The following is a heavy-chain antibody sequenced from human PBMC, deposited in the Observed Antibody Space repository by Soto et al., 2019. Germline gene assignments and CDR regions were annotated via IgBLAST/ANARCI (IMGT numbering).Heavy chain of an antibody. CDR1: SDSIAGENW. J-gene: IGHJ4*02. D-gene: IGHD6-25*01. V-gene: IGHV4-4*02. Sequence: QVQLQESGPGLVKPSETLSLTCTVSSDSIAGENWWSWVRQPPSMGLEWIGEIFHTGGTNCNPSLKGRVTMEVDKSKNQFSLKLISATAADTAVYYCARVFSSGSGWMYYFDFWGQGTLVSVSS. CDR2: IFHTGGT. CDR3: ARVFSSGSGWMYYFDF.